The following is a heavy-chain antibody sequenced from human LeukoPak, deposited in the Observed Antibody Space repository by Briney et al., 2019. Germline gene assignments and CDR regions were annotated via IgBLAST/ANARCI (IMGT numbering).Heavy chain of an antibody. D-gene: IGHD4-23*01. CDR3: ARVGVDYSGNIIKYFFDY. Sequence: SETLSLTCAVYGGSFSGYYWSWIRQPPGKGLEWIGEINHSGSTNYNPSLKSRVTISVDTSKNQFSLKLSPVTAADTAVYYCARVGVDYSGNIIKYFFDYWGQGTLVTVSS. CDR1: GGSFSGYY. V-gene: IGHV4-34*01. CDR2: INHSGST. J-gene: IGHJ4*02.